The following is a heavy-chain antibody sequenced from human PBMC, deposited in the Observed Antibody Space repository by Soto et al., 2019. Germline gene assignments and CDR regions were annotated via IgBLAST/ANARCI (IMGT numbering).Heavy chain of an antibody. CDR1: GGSISSSSHH. J-gene: IGHJ6*02. D-gene: IGHD2-15*01. CDR2: IFHSGTT. V-gene: IGHV4-39*01. Sequence: SETLSLTCTVSGGSISSSSHHWGWIRQPPGKGLEWIGIIFHSGTTYYNPPLKSRVTISVDTSKNQFSLRLSSVTAADTAVYYCARLKDCSGGSCNAAVGYYYGMDIWGQGTTVTVSS. CDR3: ARLKDCSGGSCNAAVGYYYGMDI.